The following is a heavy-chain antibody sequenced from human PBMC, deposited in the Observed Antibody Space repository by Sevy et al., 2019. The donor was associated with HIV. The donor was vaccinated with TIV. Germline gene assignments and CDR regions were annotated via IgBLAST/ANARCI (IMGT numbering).Heavy chain of an antibody. CDR2: IKYDGSEI. J-gene: IGHJ4*02. CDR1: GFNINTYW. D-gene: IGHD2-2*01. CDR3: VRAIVIEGSF. Sequence: GESLKISCAASGFNINTYWMNWVRQAPGKGLEWVANIKYDGSEIYYVDSVRGRFTISKDNARNLVYLQMNSLRAEETALYYCVRAIVIEGSFWGQGTLVTVSS. V-gene: IGHV3-7*01.